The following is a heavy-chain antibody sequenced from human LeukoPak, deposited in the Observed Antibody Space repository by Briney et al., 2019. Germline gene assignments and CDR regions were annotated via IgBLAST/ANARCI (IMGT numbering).Heavy chain of an antibody. CDR1: GFIFDDYA. CDR3: AKDKLDIVATITIGYFDY. Sequence: PGGSLRLSCAASGFIFDDYAMHWVRQAPGKGLEWVSGISWNSGSIGYADSVKGRFTISRDNAKNSLYLQMNSLRAEDTALYYCAKDKLDIVATITIGYFDYWGQGTLVTVSS. CDR2: ISWNSGSI. D-gene: IGHD5-12*01. V-gene: IGHV3-9*01. J-gene: IGHJ4*02.